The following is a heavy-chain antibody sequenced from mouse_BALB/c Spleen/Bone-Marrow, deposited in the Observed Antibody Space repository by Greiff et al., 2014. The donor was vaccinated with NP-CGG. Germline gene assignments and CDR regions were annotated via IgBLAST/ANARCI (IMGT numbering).Heavy chain of an antibody. CDR2: ILPGSGST. Sequence: QVQLKESGAELMKPGASVKISCKATGYTFSSYWIEWVKQRPGHGLEWIGEILPGSGSTNYNEKFKGMATFTADTSSNTAYMQLSSLTSEDSAVYYCARELGLRLAYWGQGTLVTVSA. D-gene: IGHD3-1*01. V-gene: IGHV1-9*01. J-gene: IGHJ3*01. CDR3: ARELGLRLAY. CDR1: GYTFSSYW.